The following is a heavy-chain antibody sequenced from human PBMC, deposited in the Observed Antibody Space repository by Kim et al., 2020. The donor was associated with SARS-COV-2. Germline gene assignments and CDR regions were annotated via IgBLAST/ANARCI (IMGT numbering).Heavy chain of an antibody. D-gene: IGHD3-10*01. CDR2: TYYRSRWYN. Sequence: SQTLSLTCAISGDSVSSNSGAWNWIRQSPSRGLEWLGRTYYRSRWYNDCAVSLKSRITINPDTSKNQFSLQLNSVTPEDTAVYYCVRSGSGYYDQWGQGTLVTVSS. J-gene: IGHJ4*02. V-gene: IGHV6-1*01. CDR1: GDSVSSNSGA. CDR3: VRSGSGYYDQ.